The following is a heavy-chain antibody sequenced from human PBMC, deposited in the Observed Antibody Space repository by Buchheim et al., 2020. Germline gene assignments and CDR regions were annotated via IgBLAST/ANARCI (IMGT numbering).Heavy chain of an antibody. J-gene: IGHJ4*02. D-gene: IGHD3-16*01. CDR1: GFSVNSRF. V-gene: IGHV3-66*01. CDR3: ARDTNRDNYA. Sequence: ELQVVESGGDLVQPGGSLRLSCEASGFSVNSRFMSWVRQAPGKGLEWVSVMYARGGTVYAEPVKGRFTIYRDNSRNMVFLQMNSLRAEDTAVYYCARDTNRDNYAWGQGTL. CDR2: MYARGGT.